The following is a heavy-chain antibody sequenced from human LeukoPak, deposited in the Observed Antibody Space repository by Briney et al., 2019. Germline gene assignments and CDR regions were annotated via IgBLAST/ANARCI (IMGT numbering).Heavy chain of an antibody. CDR3: ARNYGSGSYYIAS. J-gene: IGHJ5*01. Sequence: PGGSLRLSCVASGFNFSPYAVHWVRQAPGKGLEWVAIISNDGTTESYTDSVKGRFTISRDNFKNTLYLQMNSLRAEDTAVYYCARNYGSGSYYIASWGQGTLVTVSS. V-gene: IGHV3-30*14. CDR1: GFNFSPYA. CDR2: ISNDGTTE. D-gene: IGHD3-10*01.